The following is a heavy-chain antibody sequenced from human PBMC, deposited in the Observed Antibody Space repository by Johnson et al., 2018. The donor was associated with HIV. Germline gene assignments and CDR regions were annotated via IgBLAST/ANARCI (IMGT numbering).Heavy chain of an antibody. CDR2: ITYDGRNK. D-gene: IGHD3-22*01. Sequence: QMQLVESGGGVVQPGRSLRLSCAASGFTFSNYGMHWVRQAPGKGLEWVAVITYDGRNKYYTDSVKGRFIISRDNAKNSLYLQMNSLRAEDTALYYCARDEDAIMIVVAGGAFDIWGQGTMVTVSS. CDR3: ARDEDAIMIVVAGGAFDI. CDR1: GFTFSNYG. J-gene: IGHJ3*02. V-gene: IGHV3-30*19.